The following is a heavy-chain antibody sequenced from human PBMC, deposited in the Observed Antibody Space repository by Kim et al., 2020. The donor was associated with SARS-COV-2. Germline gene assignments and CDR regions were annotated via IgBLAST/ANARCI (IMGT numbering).Heavy chain of an antibody. V-gene: IGHV1-18*04. CDR2: ISAYNGNT. CDR1: GYTFTSYG. J-gene: IGHJ6*02. D-gene: IGHD1-26*01. CDR3: ARTAMGWSGQLLLIYYYGMDV. Sequence: ASVKVSCKASGYTFTSYGISWVRQAPGQGLEWMGWISAYNGNTNYAQKLQGRVTMTTDTSTSTAYMELRSLRSDDTAVYYCARTAMGWSGQLLLIYYYGMDVWGQGTTVTVSS.